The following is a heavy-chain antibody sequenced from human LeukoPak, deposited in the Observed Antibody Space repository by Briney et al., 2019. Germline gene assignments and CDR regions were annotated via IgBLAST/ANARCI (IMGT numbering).Heavy chain of an antibody. Sequence: GGSLRLSCAVSGLTVSSNYMSWVRQAPGKGLEWVSAIYSGGSTFYADSVKGRFTISRDNSKNTLYLQMNSLRAEDTAVYYCARDKRAGSGDGSLFDPWGQGTLVTVSS. D-gene: IGHD2-15*01. V-gene: IGHV3-53*01. J-gene: IGHJ5*02. CDR1: GLTVSSNY. CDR2: IYSGGST. CDR3: ARDKRAGSGDGSLFDP.